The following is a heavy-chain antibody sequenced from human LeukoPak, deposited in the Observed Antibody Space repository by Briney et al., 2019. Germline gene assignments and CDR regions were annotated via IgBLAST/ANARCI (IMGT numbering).Heavy chain of an antibody. J-gene: IGHJ5*02. CDR2: IYYSGST. Sequence: SQTLSLTCTVSGGSISSGGYYWSWIRQHPGKGLEWIGYIYYSGSTYYSPSLKSRVTISVDTSKNQFSLKLSSVTAADTAVYYCARSVGPVTFFDPWGQGTLVTVSS. V-gene: IGHV4-31*03. CDR1: GGSISSGGYY. CDR3: ARSVGPVTFFDP. D-gene: IGHD2-21*02.